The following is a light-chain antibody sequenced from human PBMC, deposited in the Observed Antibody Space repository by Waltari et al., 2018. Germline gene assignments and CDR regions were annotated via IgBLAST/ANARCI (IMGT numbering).Light chain of an antibody. J-gene: IGKJ2*01. CDR3: QQYNTFPYN. Sequence: DIQMTQSPSTLSASIGDRVTLSCRASQSVNTWLSWYQQKPGKAPKLLIYKASNLQTGVPSRFSGSGSETKFTLTISSLQPDDFATYYCQQYNTFPYNFGQGTTLEIK. CDR2: KAS. CDR1: QSVNTW. V-gene: IGKV1-5*03.